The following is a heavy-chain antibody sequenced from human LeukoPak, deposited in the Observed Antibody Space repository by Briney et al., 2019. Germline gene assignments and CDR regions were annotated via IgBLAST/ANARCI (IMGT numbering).Heavy chain of an antibody. CDR2: INTNTGNP. CDR1: GYTFISYA. CDR3: ARDEPYYYDSSGYDY. Sequence: ASVKVSCKASGYTFISYAMNWVRQAPGQGLEWMGWINTNTGNPTYAQGSTGRFVFSLDTSVSTAYLQISSLKAEDTAVYYCARDEPYYYDSSGYDYWGQGTLVTVSS. V-gene: IGHV7-4-1*02. J-gene: IGHJ4*02. D-gene: IGHD3-22*01.